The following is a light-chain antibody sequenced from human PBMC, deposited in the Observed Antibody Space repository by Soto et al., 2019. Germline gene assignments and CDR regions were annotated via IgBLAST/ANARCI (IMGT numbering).Light chain of an antibody. CDR2: AAS. Sequence: EIVMAQSPATLSVSPGEGATLSCRASQSVSSKLAWYQQKPGQAPRLLIYAASTRATGIPDRFSGSGSGTDFTLTISRLEPEDFAVYYCQQYGSSPKTFGQGTKVDIK. CDR1: QSVSSK. V-gene: IGKV3-20*01. J-gene: IGKJ1*01. CDR3: QQYGSSPKT.